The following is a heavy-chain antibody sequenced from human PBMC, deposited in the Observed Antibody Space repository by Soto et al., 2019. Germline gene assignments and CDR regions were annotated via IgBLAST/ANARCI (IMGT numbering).Heavy chain of an antibody. V-gene: IGHV4-59*08. CDR1: GGSISSYY. D-gene: IGHD2-15*01. CDR3: AGEAATLNWFDP. J-gene: IGHJ5*02. Sequence: SETLSLTCTVSGGSISSYYWSWIRQPPGKGLEWIGYIYYSGSTNYNPSLKSRVTISVDTSKNQFSLKLSSVTAADTAVYYCAGEAATLNWFDPWGQGTLVTVSS. CDR2: IYYSGST.